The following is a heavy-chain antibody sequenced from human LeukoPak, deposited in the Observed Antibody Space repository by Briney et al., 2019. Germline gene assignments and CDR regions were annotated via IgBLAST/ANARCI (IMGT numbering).Heavy chain of an antibody. CDR1: GYTFTSYG. CDR2: ISAYNGNT. J-gene: IGHJ4*02. CDR3: ARVMITFGGVIVDFDY. Sequence: ASLKVSCKASGYTFTSYGISWVRQAPGQGLEWMGWISAYNGNTNYAQKLQGRVTMTTDTSTSTAYMELRSLRSDDTAVYYCARVMITFGGVIVDFDYWGQGTLVTVSS. V-gene: IGHV1-18*01. D-gene: IGHD3-16*02.